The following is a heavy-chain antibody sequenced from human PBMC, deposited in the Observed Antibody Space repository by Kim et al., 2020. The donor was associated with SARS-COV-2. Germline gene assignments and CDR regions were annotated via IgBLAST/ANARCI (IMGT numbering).Heavy chain of an antibody. Sequence: KYNADSGNDRSTNTRDSSKSTLYLQMNSLRAEDTAVYYCAKEMATAYFDYWGQGTLVTVSS. V-gene: IGHV3-30*02. CDR3: AKEMATAYFDY. J-gene: IGHJ4*02. D-gene: IGHD5-18*01.